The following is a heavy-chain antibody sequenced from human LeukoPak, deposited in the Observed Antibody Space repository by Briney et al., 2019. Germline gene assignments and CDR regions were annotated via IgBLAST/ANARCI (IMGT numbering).Heavy chain of an antibody. CDR1: GFTFDDYA. V-gene: IGHV3-9*03. J-gene: IGHJ4*02. D-gene: IGHD6-13*01. CDR3: AKDSSYSSSWYYFDY. CDR2: ISWNSGSI. Sequence: GGSLRLSCAASGFTFDDYAMHWVRQAPGKGLERVSGISWNSGSIGYADSVKGRFTISRDNAKNSLYLQMNSLRAEDMALYYCAKDSSYSSSWYYFDYWGQGTLVTVSS.